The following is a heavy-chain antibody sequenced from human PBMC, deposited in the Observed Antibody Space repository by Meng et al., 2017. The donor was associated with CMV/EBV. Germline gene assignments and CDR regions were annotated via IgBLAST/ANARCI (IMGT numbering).Heavy chain of an antibody. V-gene: IGHV3-53*01. CDR1: GFTVSSNY. Sequence: GGSLRLSCAASGFTVSSNYMSWVRQAPGKGLEWVSVIYSGGSTYYADSVKGRFTISRDNSKNTLYLQMHSLRAEDTAMYYCARDWGYSGHDSPGYWGQGTLVTVSS. D-gene: IGHD5-12*01. CDR3: ARDWGYSGHDSPGY. J-gene: IGHJ4*02. CDR2: IYSGGST.